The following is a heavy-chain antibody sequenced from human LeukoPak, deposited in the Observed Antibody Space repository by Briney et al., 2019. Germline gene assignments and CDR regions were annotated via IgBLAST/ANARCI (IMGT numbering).Heavy chain of an antibody. CDR3: AKEKTGGRYYYYYMDV. D-gene: IGHD3-16*01. J-gene: IGHJ6*03. CDR1: GFTFNDAW. Sequence: TGGSLRLSCAASGFTFNDAWMSWVRQAPGKGLEWVAFIRYDGSNKYYADSVKGRFTISRDNSKNTLYLQMNSLRAEDTAVYYCAKEKTGGRYYYYYMDVWGKGTTVTVSS. CDR2: IRYDGSNK. V-gene: IGHV3-30*02.